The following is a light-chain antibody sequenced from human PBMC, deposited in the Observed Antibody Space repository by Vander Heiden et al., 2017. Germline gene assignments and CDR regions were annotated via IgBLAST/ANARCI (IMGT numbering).Light chain of an antibody. CDR2: GAS. Sequence: EIVLKQSPGARSRYPAERATLSCRPSKPVSDNSLAWYQKRPRQAPRLLIFGASSRPTGLPERVRGSGSGTDFSLTISRLEPEDFAVYYCQQNATSPITFGPGTKVDI. V-gene: IGKV3-20*01. CDR3: QQNATSPIT. CDR1: KPVSDNS. J-gene: IGKJ3*01.